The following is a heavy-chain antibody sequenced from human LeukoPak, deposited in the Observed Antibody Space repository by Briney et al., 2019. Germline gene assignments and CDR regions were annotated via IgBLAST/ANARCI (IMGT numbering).Heavy chain of an antibody. J-gene: IGHJ6*03. CDR2: IIPIFGTA. D-gene: IGHD6-6*01. V-gene: IGHV1-69*05. CDR3: ARDSGSSSDYYYYMDV. CDR1: GGTLSSYA. Sequence: GSSVKVSCKASGGTLSSYAISWVRQAPGQGLEWMGGIIPIFGTANYAQKFQGRVTITTDESTSTAYMELSSLRSEDTAVYYCARDSGSSSDYYYYMDVWGKGTTVTVSS.